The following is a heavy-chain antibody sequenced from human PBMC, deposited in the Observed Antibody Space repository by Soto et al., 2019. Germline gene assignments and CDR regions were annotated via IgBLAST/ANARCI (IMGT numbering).Heavy chain of an antibody. Sequence: ASVKVSCKASGYTFTNYGISWVRQAPGQGLEWMGWINTYNGNTNHAQKLQGRVTMTTDTSTSTAYMELRSLISDDTAVYYCARGVGSGTYYNQYNWFDPWGQGTLVTVSS. CDR2: INTYNGNT. CDR3: ARGVGSGTYYNQYNWFDP. D-gene: IGHD3-10*01. J-gene: IGHJ5*02. CDR1: GYTFTNYG. V-gene: IGHV1-18*01.